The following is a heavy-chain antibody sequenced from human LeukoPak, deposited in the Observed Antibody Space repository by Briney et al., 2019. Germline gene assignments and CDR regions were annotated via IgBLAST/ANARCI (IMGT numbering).Heavy chain of an antibody. V-gene: IGHV3-23*01. Sequence: GGSLRLSCAASGFTFSSYAMSWVRQAPGKGLEWVSAISGSGSSTYYADSVKGRFTISRDNSKNPLYLQMNSLRAEDTAVYYCAKDITSIAVAPIDYWGQGTLVTVSS. CDR3: AKDITSIAVAPIDY. D-gene: IGHD6-19*01. CDR1: GFTFSSYA. J-gene: IGHJ4*02. CDR2: ISGSGSST.